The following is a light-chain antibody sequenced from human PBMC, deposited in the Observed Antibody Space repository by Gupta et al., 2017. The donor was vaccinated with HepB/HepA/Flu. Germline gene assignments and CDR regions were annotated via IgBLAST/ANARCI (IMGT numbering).Light chain of an antibody. V-gene: IGLV3-1*01. CDR1: DPEDKY. Sequence: YELTQILPVSVSPGQTASIPCCGHDPEDKYDCWSAQTTGQTSAVVIHQNPMRPAGIPERFSGSNSGNTATLTISGAQAMDEADYYCQAWDSSVVVVFGGGTKLTVL. CDR3: QAWDSSVVVV. J-gene: IGLJ2*01. CDR2: QNP.